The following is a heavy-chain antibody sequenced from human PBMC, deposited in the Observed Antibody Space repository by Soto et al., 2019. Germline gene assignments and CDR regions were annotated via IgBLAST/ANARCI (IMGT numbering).Heavy chain of an antibody. D-gene: IGHD6-13*01. CDR2: ISAYNGNT. Sequence: QVQLVQSGAEVKKPGASVKVSCKASGYTFTSYGISWVRQAPGQGLEWMGWISAYNGNTNYAQKLQDRVTMTTDTSTSTDYMELGRVSSEDTGVYYCAREGRVAAAGPGGPYYYYYGMDVWGQGTTVTVSS. CDR1: GYTFTSYG. CDR3: AREGRVAAAGPGGPYYYYYGMDV. J-gene: IGHJ6*02. V-gene: IGHV1-18*01.